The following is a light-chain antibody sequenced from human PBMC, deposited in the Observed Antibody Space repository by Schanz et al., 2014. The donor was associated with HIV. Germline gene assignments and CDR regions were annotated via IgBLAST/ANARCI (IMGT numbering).Light chain of an antibody. CDR2: ATS. CDR1: QNITIY. Sequence: DIQMTQSPSSLSASVGDRLTITCRASQNITIYLNWYQQKPGKAPNLLIYATSNLQSGVPSRFSGSGSGTDFTLTITGLQTEDFATYYCQETYSIPNSFGGGTKVDFK. J-gene: IGKJ4*01. V-gene: IGKV1-39*01. CDR3: QETYSIPNS.